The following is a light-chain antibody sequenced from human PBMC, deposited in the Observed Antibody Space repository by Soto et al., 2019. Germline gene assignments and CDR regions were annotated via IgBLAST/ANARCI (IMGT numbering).Light chain of an antibody. J-gene: IGKJ1*01. V-gene: IGKV3-20*01. Sequence: EIVLTQSPGTLSLSPGERATLSCRASQSVSSSYLAWYQQKPGQAPRLLIYGASSRATGIPDRFSGSGSVTDFTLTISRLEPEDFAVYYCQKYGSSPRTFGQGTKVEIK. CDR1: QSVSSSY. CDR3: QKYGSSPRT. CDR2: GAS.